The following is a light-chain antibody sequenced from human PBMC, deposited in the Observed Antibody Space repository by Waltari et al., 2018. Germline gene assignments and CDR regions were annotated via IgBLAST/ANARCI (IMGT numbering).Light chain of an antibody. V-gene: IGKV1-33*01. Sequence: DIQMTQSPPSLSASLGDRVTITCQASQDISTYLNWYQHKSGKAPELLIYGASNLETGVPSRFSGSVSGTEFTVTISILQPEDMATYYCQHYYNVPPPTFGGGTKVEIK. J-gene: IGKJ4*01. CDR1: QDISTY. CDR3: QHYYNVPPPT. CDR2: GAS.